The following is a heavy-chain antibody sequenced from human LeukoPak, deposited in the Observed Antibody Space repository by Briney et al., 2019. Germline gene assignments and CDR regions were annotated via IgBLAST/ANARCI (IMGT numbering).Heavy chain of an antibody. CDR3: GKGGVNFGH. CDR2: ISISGGNT. D-gene: IGHD3-16*01. V-gene: IGHV3-23*01. CDR1: GFTFSSYA. J-gene: IGHJ4*02. Sequence: GGSLRLSCAASGFTFSSYAMSWVRQAPGKGLEWVSTISISGGNTYYADSVKGRFTISRDNSNNTLYLQMNSLRAEDTAVYYCGKGGVNFGHWGQGTLVTVSS.